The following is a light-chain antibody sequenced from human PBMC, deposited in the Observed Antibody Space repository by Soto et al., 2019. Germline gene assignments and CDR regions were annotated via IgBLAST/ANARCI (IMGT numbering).Light chain of an antibody. CDR1: SSDVGGYNY. Sequence: ALTQPPSPSGSPGQSVTISCTGTSSDVGGYNYVSWYQHHPGKAPKLMIYEVSKRPSGVPDRFSGSKSGNTASLTVSGLQADDEADYYCSSDAGNDKYVFGSGTKVTVL. J-gene: IGLJ1*01. V-gene: IGLV2-8*01. CDR3: SSDAGNDKYV. CDR2: EVS.